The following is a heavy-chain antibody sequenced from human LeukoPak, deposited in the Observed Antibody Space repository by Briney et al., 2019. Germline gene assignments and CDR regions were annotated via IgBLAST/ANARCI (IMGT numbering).Heavy chain of an antibody. Sequence: GGTLRLSCAASGFTFKKYDVTWVRQAPGKGLEWVSGIRASGGATYYADPVKGRFNISRDNSENTLYLQMNSLRAEDTAVYYCAKTIGSGSPFDYWGQGTLVTVSS. D-gene: IGHD3-10*01. CDR2: IRASGGAT. CDR3: AKTIGSGSPFDY. CDR1: GFTFKKYD. J-gene: IGHJ4*02. V-gene: IGHV3-23*01.